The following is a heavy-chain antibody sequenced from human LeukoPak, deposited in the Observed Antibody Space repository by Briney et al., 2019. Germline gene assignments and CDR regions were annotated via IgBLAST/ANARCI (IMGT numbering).Heavy chain of an antibody. CDR3: AKGPHSGTFYSGFDY. J-gene: IGHJ4*02. Sequence: GGSLRLSCAASGFTFSSYAMSWVRQAPGKGLEWVSTIIGSGFGTYYADSVKGRFTISRDNSKKTLYLQMNSLRAEDTAVYYCAKGPHSGTFYSGFDYWGQGTLVTVSS. CDR1: GFTFSSYA. V-gene: IGHV3-23*01. D-gene: IGHD1-26*01. CDR2: IIGSGFGT.